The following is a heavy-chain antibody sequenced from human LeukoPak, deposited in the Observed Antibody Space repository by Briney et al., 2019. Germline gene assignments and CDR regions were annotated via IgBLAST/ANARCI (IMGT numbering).Heavy chain of an antibody. D-gene: IGHD2-15*01. CDR1: GYTFTSYY. Sequence: ASVKVSCKASGYTFTSYYIHCVRQAPGQGLEWMGIINPSGSSTSYAQKLQGRVTMTRDMSTSTVYMELSSLRSEDTAVYYCARSLFLVAATKSSAFDIWGQGTMVTVSS. CDR3: ARSLFLVAATKSSAFDI. CDR2: INPSGSST. V-gene: IGHV1-46*01. J-gene: IGHJ3*02.